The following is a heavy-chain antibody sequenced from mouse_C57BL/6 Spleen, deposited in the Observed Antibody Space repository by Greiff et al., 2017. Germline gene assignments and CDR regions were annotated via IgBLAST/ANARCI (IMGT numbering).Heavy chain of an antibody. V-gene: IGHV1-82*01. CDR2: IYPGDGDT. Sequence: QVQLQQSGPELVKPGASVKISCKASGYAFSSSWMNWVKQRPGKGLEWIGRIYPGDGDTNYNGKFKGKATLTADKSSSTAYMQLSSLTSEDSAVYFCAHITTVVARNWYFDVWGTGTTVTVSS. J-gene: IGHJ1*03. CDR3: AHITTVVARNWYFDV. D-gene: IGHD1-1*01. CDR1: GYAFSSSW.